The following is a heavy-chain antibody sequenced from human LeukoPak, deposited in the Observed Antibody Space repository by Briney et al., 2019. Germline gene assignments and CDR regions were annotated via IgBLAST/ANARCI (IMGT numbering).Heavy chain of an antibody. V-gene: IGHV3-53*01. Sequence: GGSLRLSCAASGFTVSRNFMSWVRQAPGKGLEWVSVIYSGGSTYYADSVKGRFTISRDNSKNTLYLQMNSLRAEDTAVYYCARDAVSGDAFDIWGQGTMVTVSS. D-gene: IGHD3-22*01. J-gene: IGHJ3*02. CDR1: GFTVSRNF. CDR2: IYSGGST. CDR3: ARDAVSGDAFDI.